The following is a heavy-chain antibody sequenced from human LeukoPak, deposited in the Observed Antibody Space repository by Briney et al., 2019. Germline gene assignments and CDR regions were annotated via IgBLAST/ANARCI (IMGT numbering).Heavy chain of an antibody. CDR3: ARHALGGSYHQKDY. V-gene: IGHV5-51*01. D-gene: IGHD3-16*01. Sequence: GESLKISCKGSGYSFYSYWIAWVRQTPGKGLGWMGIIYPSDSDTTYSPSFQGLVTISADKSIRTAYLEWSSLKASDTAMYYCARHALGGSYHQKDYWGQGTLVTLSS. J-gene: IGHJ4*02. CDR1: GYSFYSYW. CDR2: IYPSDSDT.